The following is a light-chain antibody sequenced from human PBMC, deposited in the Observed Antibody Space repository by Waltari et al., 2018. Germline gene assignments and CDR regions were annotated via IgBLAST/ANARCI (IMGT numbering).Light chain of an antibody. Sequence: MQLAQSPSTLSPSVGDRATLTCRASPSVSGSLNWYEQKPGKDPKLLIFAASRLQTGVPPRFSGSGSGTEFNYTISSLEPEECAVYCCQQSYSTPGTFGPGTKVDI. V-gene: IGKV1-39*01. CDR2: AAS. J-gene: IGKJ3*01. CDR1: PSVSGS. CDR3: QQSYSTPGT.